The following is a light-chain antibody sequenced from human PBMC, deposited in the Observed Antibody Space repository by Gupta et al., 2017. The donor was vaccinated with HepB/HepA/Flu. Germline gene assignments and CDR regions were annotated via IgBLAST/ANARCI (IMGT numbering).Light chain of an antibody. CDR1: SSNIGSNA. V-gene: IGLV1-44*01. Sequence: QSVLTQPPSASGAPGQRVTISFSGSSSNIGSNAVNWYQPLPGTEPKLIIDLNNQLPSGVIDRFSCSTSGTYASRAIRGLQSEDEADYYCAVWDVSLNGWVFGGGTKLTVL. J-gene: IGLJ3*02. CDR3: AVWDVSLNGWV. CDR2: LNN.